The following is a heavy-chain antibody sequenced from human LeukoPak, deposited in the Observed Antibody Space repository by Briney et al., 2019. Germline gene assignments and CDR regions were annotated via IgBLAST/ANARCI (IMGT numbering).Heavy chain of an antibody. CDR1: GGSISSGGYY. CDR2: IYHSGST. Sequence: TSETLSLTCTVSGGSISSGGYYWSWIRQPPGKGLEWIGYIYHSGSTYYNPSLKSRVTISVDTSKNQFSLKLSSVTAADTAVYYCARDPLNVDTAMGGWYFDLWGRGTLVTVSS. CDR3: ARDPLNVDTAMGGWYFDL. D-gene: IGHD5-18*01. J-gene: IGHJ2*01. V-gene: IGHV4-30-2*01.